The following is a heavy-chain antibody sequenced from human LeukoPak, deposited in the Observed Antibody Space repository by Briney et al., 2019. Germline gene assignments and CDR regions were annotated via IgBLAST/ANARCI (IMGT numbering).Heavy chain of an antibody. V-gene: IGHV4-34*01. Sequence: SETLPLTCAVYGGSFSGYYWSWIRQPPGKGLEWIGEINHSGSTNYNPSLKSRVTISVDTSKNQFSLKLSSVTAADTAVYYCARTLNQNYCSSTSCYMDYWGQGTLVTVSS. D-gene: IGHD2-2*02. J-gene: IGHJ4*02. CDR2: INHSGST. CDR3: ARTLNQNYCSSTSCYMDY. CDR1: GGSFSGYY.